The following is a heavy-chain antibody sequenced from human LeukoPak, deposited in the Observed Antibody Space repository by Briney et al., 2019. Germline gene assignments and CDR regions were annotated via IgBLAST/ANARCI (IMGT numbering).Heavy chain of an antibody. J-gene: IGHJ4*02. Sequence: GGSPRLSCAASGVTFSIDLMSWGRQAPGERRGGGANIKQDGREKYYVDSVKGRFTISRDNAKNSLYLQMNSLRAEDTAVSYCARRYMATSAEDFDYWGQGTLVTVSS. D-gene: IGHD3-16*02. V-gene: IGHV3-7*01. CDR2: IKQDGREK. CDR1: GVTFSIDL. CDR3: ARRYMATSAEDFDY.